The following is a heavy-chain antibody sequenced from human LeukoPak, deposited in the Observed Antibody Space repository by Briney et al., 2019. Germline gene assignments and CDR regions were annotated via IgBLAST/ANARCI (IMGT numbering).Heavy chain of an antibody. CDR1: GGSFSGYY. J-gene: IGHJ4*02. CDR2: INHSGST. V-gene: IGHV4-34*01. CDR3: ARGQRNWSSYFDY. Sequence: SETLSLTCAVYGGSFSGYYWSWIRQPPGKGLEWMGEINHSGSTNYNPSLKRRANISVDTSTNQFSLKLSSVTAADTAVYYCARGQRNWSSYFDYWGQGTLVTVSS. D-gene: IGHD1-1*01.